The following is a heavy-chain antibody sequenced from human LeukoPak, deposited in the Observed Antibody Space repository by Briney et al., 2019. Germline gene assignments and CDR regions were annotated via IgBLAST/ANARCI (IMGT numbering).Heavy chain of an antibody. D-gene: IGHD3-22*01. CDR1: GYTFTSYY. CDR2: INPTGGST. V-gene: IGHV1-46*01. CDR3: ARAPYYYDRSGYQAEYFQH. Sequence: ASVKVSCKASGYTFTSYYIHWVRQAPGQGLEWVGIINPTGGSTSYGQKFQGRVTMTRDTSTSTVYMELSSLRSEDTAVYYCARAPYYYDRSGYQAEYFQHWGQGTLVTVSS. J-gene: IGHJ1*01.